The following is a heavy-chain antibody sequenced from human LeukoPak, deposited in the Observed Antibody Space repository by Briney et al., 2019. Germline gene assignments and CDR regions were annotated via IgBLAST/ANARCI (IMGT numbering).Heavy chain of an antibody. V-gene: IGHV3-7*01. CDR1: GFAFDEYS. CDR2: IKQDGSEK. D-gene: IGHD3-16*02. J-gene: IGHJ4*02. Sequence: GGSLRLSCTASGFAFDEYSMSWFRQAPGKGPEWVANIKQDGSEKYYVDSVKGRFTISRDNDKNSLFLQMTSLRAEDTAVYYCARVGGRYSPLGYWGQGTLVTVSS. CDR3: ARVGGRYSPLGY.